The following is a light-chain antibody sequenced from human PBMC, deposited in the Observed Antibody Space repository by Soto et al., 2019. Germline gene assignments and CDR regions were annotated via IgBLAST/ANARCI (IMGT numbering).Light chain of an antibody. CDR3: QQYNEWPGCT. V-gene: IGKV3-15*01. J-gene: IGKJ2*02. Sequence: EIVMTQSPATLSVSPGERATLSCRASQRISNNLAWYQQKPGQAPRLLIYGVYSRATGVPARFSGSGSGTEFTLTISSLQSEDFAVYYCQQYNEWPGCTFGKGTKLEI. CDR2: GVY. CDR1: QRISNN.